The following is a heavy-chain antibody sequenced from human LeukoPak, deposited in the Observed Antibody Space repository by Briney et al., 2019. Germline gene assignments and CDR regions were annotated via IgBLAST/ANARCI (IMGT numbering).Heavy chain of an antibody. V-gene: IGHV1-46*01. Sequence: ASVKVSFKASGYTFTSYYMHWVRQAPGQGLEWMGIINPSGGSTSYAQKFQGRVTMTRDTSTSTVYMELSSLRSEDTAVYYCARGYYYDSSGTHTLLDYWGQGTLVTVSS. CDR3: ARGYYYDSSGTHTLLDY. J-gene: IGHJ4*02. CDR2: INPSGGST. D-gene: IGHD3-22*01. CDR1: GYTFTSYY.